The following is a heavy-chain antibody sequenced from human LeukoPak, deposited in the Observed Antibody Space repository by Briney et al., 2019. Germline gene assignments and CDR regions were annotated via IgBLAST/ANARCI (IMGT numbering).Heavy chain of an antibody. CDR1: GGSISTYY. J-gene: IGHJ4*02. Sequence: SETLSLTCTVPGGSISTYYWSWIRQPPGKGLEWIGFIYYSGHTNYNPSLKSRVTILVDTSKNQFSLKLTSVTAADTAVYYCARGGSRDNWVYYFDYWGQGTLVTVSS. CDR2: IYYSGHT. D-gene: IGHD1-1*01. CDR3: ARGGSRDNWVYYFDY. V-gene: IGHV4-59*01.